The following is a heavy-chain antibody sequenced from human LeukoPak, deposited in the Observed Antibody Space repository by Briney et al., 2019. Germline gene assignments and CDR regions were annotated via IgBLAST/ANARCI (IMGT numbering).Heavy chain of an antibody. CDR2: ISGSGGRT. J-gene: IGHJ4*02. Sequence: GGSLRLSCAASGFTFSSYVMSWVRQAPGKGLEWVSGISGSGGRTDYADSVKGRFTISRDNSKNTLYLQMNSLRVEDTAVYYCAKSGGPYQRGQGTLVTVSA. D-gene: IGHD2-2*01. V-gene: IGHV3-23*01. CDR3: AKSGGPYQ. CDR1: GFTFSSYV.